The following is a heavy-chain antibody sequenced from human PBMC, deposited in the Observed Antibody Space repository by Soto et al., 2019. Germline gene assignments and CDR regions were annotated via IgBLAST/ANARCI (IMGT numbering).Heavy chain of an antibody. V-gene: IGHV1-69*10. CDR3: ARDGRNSSGYWDSFDP. CDR2: IIPSRGIA. Sequence: SVKVSCKASGCTFSSYTISWVRQAPGQGLEWMGWIIPSRGIANYAQKFQGRVTMTGDTSMSTAYMELSRLRSDDTAVYYCARDGRNSSGYWDSFDPWGQGTLVTVSS. CDR1: GCTFSSYT. J-gene: IGHJ5*02. D-gene: IGHD3-22*01.